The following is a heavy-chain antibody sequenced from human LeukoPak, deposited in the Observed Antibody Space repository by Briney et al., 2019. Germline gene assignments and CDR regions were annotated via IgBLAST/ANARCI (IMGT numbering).Heavy chain of an antibody. V-gene: IGHV3-23*01. CDR1: GFTFRNYA. J-gene: IGHJ4*02. D-gene: IGHD1-26*01. CDR3: AKVVGPFDY. Sequence: GGSLRLSCAASGFTFRNYAMSWVRQAPGKGLEWVSSISGNGGSTYYADSMKGRFTISRDNSKNTLYLQMNSLRAEDTAVYSCAKVVGPFDYWGQGTLVTVSS. CDR2: ISGNGGST.